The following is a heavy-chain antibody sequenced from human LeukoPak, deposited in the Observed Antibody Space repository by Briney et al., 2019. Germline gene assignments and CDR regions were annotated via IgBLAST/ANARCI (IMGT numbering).Heavy chain of an antibody. CDR3: ARDSDDVDTAMVEGGLDY. V-gene: IGHV3-20*04. D-gene: IGHD5-18*01. J-gene: IGHJ4*02. CDR1: GFTFDDYG. CDR2: INWSGGST. Sequence: GGSLRLSCAASGFTFDDYGMSWVRQAPGKGLEWVSGINWSGGSTGYADSVKGRFTISRDNAKNSLYLQMNSLRAEDTALYYCARDSDDVDTAMVEGGLDYWGQGTLVTVSS.